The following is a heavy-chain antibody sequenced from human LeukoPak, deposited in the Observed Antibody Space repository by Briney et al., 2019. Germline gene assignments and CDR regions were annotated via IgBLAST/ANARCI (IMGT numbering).Heavy chain of an antibody. CDR3: ARESRDGYNYPILADY. CDR1: GFTFSSYE. D-gene: IGHD5-24*01. V-gene: IGHV3-48*03. CDR2: ISTYGTTI. Sequence: GGSLRLSCAASGFTFSSYEMNWVRQAPGKGLEWDSYISTYGTTIYYADSVKGRFTISRDSAKDSLYLQMNSLRAEDTAVYYCARESRDGYNYPILADYWGQGTLVTVSS. J-gene: IGHJ4*02.